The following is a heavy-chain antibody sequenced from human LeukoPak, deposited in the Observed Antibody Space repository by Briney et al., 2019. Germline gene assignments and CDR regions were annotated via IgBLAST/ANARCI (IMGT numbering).Heavy chain of an antibody. J-gene: IGHJ3*02. CDR2: IIPIFGTA. V-gene: IGHV1-69*06. Sequence: SVKVSCKASGGTFSSYAISWVRQAPGQGLEWMGGIIPIFGTANYAQKFRGRVTITADKSTNTAHMELSRLESGDTAIYYCTREGVYAPDGSGYHRAAFDIWGQGTVVIVSS. CDR1: GGTFSSYA. D-gene: IGHD3-22*01. CDR3: TREGVYAPDGSGYHRAAFDI.